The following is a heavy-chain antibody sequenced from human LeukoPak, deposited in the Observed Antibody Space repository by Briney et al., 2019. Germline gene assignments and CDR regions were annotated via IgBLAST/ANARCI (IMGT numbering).Heavy chain of an antibody. CDR2: IYSGGSI. D-gene: IGHD6-13*01. Sequence: GGSLRLSCAASGFTFSSYSMNWVRQAPGKGLEWVSVIYSGGSIYYADSVKGRFTISRDNSKNTLYLQMNSLRAEDTAVYYCARGRAAAGRDFDYWGQGTLVTVSS. J-gene: IGHJ4*02. CDR3: ARGRAAAGRDFDY. V-gene: IGHV3-66*01. CDR1: GFTFSSYS.